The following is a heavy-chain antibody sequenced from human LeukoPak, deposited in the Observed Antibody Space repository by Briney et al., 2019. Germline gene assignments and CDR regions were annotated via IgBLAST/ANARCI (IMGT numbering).Heavy chain of an antibody. V-gene: IGHV1-2*02. CDR1: GYTFTGYY. Sequence: ASVKVSCKASGYTFTGYYMHWVRQAPGQGLEWMGWINPNSGGTNYAQKFQGRVTMTRDTSFSTAYMELSRLRSDDTAVYYCALMYSSGWYPGIWGQGTMVTVSS. CDR3: ALMYSSGWYPGI. D-gene: IGHD6-19*01. CDR2: INPNSGGT. J-gene: IGHJ3*02.